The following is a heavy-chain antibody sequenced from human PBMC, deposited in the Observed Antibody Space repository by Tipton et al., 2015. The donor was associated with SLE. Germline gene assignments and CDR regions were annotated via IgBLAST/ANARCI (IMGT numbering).Heavy chain of an antibody. D-gene: IGHD3-22*01. CDR3: AREGPHYYDNSGLDAFDI. Sequence: TLSLTCAVYGGSFSGYYWSWIRQPPGKGLEWIGEINHSGRTNYNPSLKSRVTISVDTSKNQFSLKLSSVTAADTAVYYCAREGPHYYDNSGLDAFDIWGQGTMVTVSS. CDR2: INHSGRT. J-gene: IGHJ3*02. CDR1: GGSFSGYY. V-gene: IGHV4-34*01.